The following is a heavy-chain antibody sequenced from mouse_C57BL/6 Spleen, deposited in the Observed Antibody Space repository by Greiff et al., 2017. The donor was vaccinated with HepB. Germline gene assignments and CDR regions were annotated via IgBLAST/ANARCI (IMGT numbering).Heavy chain of an antibody. CDR1: GFTFSSYA. CDR3: AREMGRGLYYAMDY. Sequence: EVQGVESGGGLVKPGGSLKLSCAASGFTFSSYAMSWVRQTPEKRLEWVATISDGGSYTYYPDNVKGRFTISRDNAKNNLYLQMSHLKSEDTAMYYCAREMGRGLYYAMDYWGQGTSVTVSS. V-gene: IGHV5-4*01. D-gene: IGHD2-3*01. CDR2: ISDGGSYT. J-gene: IGHJ4*01.